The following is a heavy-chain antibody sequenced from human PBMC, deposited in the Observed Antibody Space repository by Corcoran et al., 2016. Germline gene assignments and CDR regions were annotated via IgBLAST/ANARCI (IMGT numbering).Heavy chain of an antibody. CDR1: GGSISSSSYY. J-gene: IGHJ4*02. CDR3: ARYIAVAGTVNY. Sequence: QQLQESGPGLVKPSETLSLTCTVSGGSISSSSYYWGWIRQPPGKGLEWIGSIYYSGSTYYNPSLKSRVTISVDTSKNQFSLKLSSVTAADTAVYYCARYIAVAGTVNYWGQGTLVTVSS. V-gene: IGHV4-39*01. D-gene: IGHD6-19*01. CDR2: IYYSGST.